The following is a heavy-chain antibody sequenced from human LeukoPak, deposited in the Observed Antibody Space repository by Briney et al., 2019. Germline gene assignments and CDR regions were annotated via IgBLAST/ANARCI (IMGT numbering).Heavy chain of an antibody. Sequence: GGSLRLSCAVSGFNFYNTGMSWVRQAPGKGLEWVANIKQAGSEKHYVDSVKGRFTISRDNAKNSLFLQMNSLRAEDTAVYYCARGEVVTASLPDYFYYYMDVWGKGTTVTISS. CDR1: GFNFYNTG. V-gene: IGHV3-7*01. CDR2: IKQAGSEK. D-gene: IGHD2-21*02. CDR3: ARGEVVTASLPDYFYYYMDV. J-gene: IGHJ6*03.